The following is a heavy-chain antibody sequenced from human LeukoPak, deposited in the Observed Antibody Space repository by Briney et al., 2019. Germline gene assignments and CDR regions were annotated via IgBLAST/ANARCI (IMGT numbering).Heavy chain of an antibody. CDR3: ARERMGPYSSSWYGAFDI. CDR1: GYTFTSYD. V-gene: IGHV1-8*01. D-gene: IGHD6-13*01. CDR2: MNPNSGNT. J-gene: IGHJ3*02. Sequence: ASVKLSCKASGYTFTSYDINWVRQATGQGLEWMGWMNPNSGNTGYAQKFQGRVTMTRNTSISTAYMELSSLRSEDTAVYYCARERMGPYSSSWYGAFDIWGQGTMVTVSS.